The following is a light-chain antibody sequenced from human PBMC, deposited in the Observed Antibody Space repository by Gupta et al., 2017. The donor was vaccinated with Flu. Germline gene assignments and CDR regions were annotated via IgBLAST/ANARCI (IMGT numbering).Light chain of an antibody. J-gene: IGKJ4*02. V-gene: IGKV3-20*01. CDR1: QSVSSSY. CDR2: GAS. CDR3: QQYGSSPRT. Sequence: EIVLTQSPGTLSLSPGERATLSCRASQSVSSSYLAWYQQNPGQAPRLLIYGASSRAAGIPDRFSGSGSGTDFTLTISRLEPEDFAVYYCQQYGSSPRTFGEGTKVEIE.